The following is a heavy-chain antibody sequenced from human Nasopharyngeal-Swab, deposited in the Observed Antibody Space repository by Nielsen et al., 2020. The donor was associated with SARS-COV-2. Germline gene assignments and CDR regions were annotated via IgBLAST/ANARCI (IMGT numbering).Heavy chain of an antibody. V-gene: IGHV4-30-4*01. J-gene: IGHJ4*02. CDR2: IYYSGST. Sequence: SETLSLTCTVSGGSISSGDYYWCWIRQPPGKGLEWIGYIYYSGSTYYTPSLKSRVTISVDTSKNQFSLKLSSVTAADTAVYYCARCGYSYPTGPPLPLDYWGQGTLVTVSS. D-gene: IGHD5-18*01. CDR1: GGSISSGDYY. CDR3: ARCGYSYPTGPPLPLDY.